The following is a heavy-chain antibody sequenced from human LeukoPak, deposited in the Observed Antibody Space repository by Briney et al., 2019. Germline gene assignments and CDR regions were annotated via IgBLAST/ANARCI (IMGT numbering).Heavy chain of an antibody. Sequence: ASVKVSCKASGYTFTSYDINWVRQATGQGLEWMGWMNPNSGNTGYAQKFQGRVTITRNTSISTAYMELSSLRSDDTAVYYCARVGCSGGSCYSRYMDVWGKGTTVTISS. CDR2: MNPNSGNT. CDR1: GYTFTSYD. CDR3: ARVGCSGGSCYSRYMDV. J-gene: IGHJ6*03. D-gene: IGHD2-15*01. V-gene: IGHV1-8*03.